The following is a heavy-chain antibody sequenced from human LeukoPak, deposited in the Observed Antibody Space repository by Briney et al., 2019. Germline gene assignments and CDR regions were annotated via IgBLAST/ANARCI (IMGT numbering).Heavy chain of an antibody. CDR3: ARHITDYSYFDY. V-gene: IGHV4-59*08. CDR1: GGSISSYH. CDR2: ISYSGTT. J-gene: IGHJ4*02. Sequence: SETLSLTCSVPGGSISSYHWSWIRQPPGKGLEWIGYISYSGTTNYNPSLTGRVTISVDTSKNQFSLKLSSVTAADTAVYYCARHITDYSYFDYWGQGTLVTVSS. D-gene: IGHD2-15*01.